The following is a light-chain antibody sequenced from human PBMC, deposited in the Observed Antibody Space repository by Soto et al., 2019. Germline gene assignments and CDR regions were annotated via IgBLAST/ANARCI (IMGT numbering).Light chain of an antibody. CDR2: DAS. V-gene: IGKV3-11*01. Sequence: EIVLTKSPSTLSLSPGERSTVSCRASQSVSSYLAWYQQKPGQAPRLLIYDASNRATGIPARFSGSGSGTDFTLTISSLEPEDFAVYYCQQRSNWPITFGQGTRLEI. CDR1: QSVSSY. J-gene: IGKJ5*01. CDR3: QQRSNWPIT.